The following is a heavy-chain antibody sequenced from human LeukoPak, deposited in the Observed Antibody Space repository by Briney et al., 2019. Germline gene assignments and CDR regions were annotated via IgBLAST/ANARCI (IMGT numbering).Heavy chain of an antibody. CDR2: ISWNSDSI. V-gene: IGHV3-9*01. D-gene: IGHD3-9*01. J-gene: IGHJ4*02. Sequence: GGSQRLSCAASGFTFGDYAMHWVRQAPGKGLEWVSGISWNSDSIGYADSVKGRFTISRDNAKNSLYLQMNSLRAEDTAVYYCGRVGILTGYFGSRLARENQAYYFDYWGQGTLVTVSS. CDR3: GRVGILTGYFGSRLARENQAYYFDY. CDR1: GFTFGDYA.